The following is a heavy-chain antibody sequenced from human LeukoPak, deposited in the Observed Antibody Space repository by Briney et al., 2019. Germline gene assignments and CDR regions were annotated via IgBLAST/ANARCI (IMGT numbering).Heavy chain of an antibody. V-gene: IGHV4-39*07. CDR1: GGSISSSSYY. Sequence: PSETLSLTCTVSGGSISSSSYYWGWVRQPPGKGLEWIGSIYYSGSTYYNPSLKSRVTISVDTSKNQFSLKLSSVTAADTAVYYCARDEISGDSSGYYLFDYWGQGTLVTVSS. CDR2: IYYSGST. D-gene: IGHD3-22*01. CDR3: ARDEISGDSSGYYLFDY. J-gene: IGHJ4*02.